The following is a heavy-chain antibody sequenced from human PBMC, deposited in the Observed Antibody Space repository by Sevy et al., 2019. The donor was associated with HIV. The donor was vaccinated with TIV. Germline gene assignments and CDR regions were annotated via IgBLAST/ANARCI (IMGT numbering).Heavy chain of an antibody. CDR3: AKGGGGHYDPDEIGYYFYYYNMDV. CDR2: ISGSGTRT. V-gene: IGHV3-23*01. J-gene: IGHJ6*03. D-gene: IGHD3-22*01. CDR1: GFSFDSYG. Sequence: GGSLRLSCAVSGFSFDSYGMTWVRQAPGKGLEWVSGISGSGTRTYYADFVKGRFIISRDNSKNTLYLQMNSLRSEDTAIDYCAKGGGGHYDPDEIGYYFYYYNMDVWGKGTTVTVSS.